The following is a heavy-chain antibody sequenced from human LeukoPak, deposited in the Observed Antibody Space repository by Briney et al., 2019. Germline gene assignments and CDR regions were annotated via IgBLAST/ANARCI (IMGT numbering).Heavy chain of an antibody. D-gene: IGHD3-10*01. Sequence: GGSLRLSCEASGFSFPYCISWVRQASGKGLELVSGITNSGENPYYADSVKGRFTISRDNSKNTLSLQMNSLRAEDTAVYYCSKRGPGSPESGKYYFDYWGQGTLVTVSS. CDR1: GFSFPYC. J-gene: IGHJ4*02. CDR3: SKRGPGSPESGKYYFDY. V-gene: IGHV3-23*01. CDR2: ITNSGENP.